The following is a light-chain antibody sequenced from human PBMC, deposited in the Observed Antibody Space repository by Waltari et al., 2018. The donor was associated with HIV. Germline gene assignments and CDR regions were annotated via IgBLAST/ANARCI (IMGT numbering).Light chain of an antibody. CDR1: QSVSNS. CDR3: QQYNSWPRT. J-gene: IGKJ1*01. CDR2: GAS. V-gene: IGKV3-15*01. Sequence: EIVMTQSPATLSVSPGGRATLSCRASQSVSNSLVWYQQRPGQAPRLLIYGASTRATGIPGRFSGSGSGTEFTLTINSLQSEDLAVYYCQQYNSWPRTFGQGTKVEVK.